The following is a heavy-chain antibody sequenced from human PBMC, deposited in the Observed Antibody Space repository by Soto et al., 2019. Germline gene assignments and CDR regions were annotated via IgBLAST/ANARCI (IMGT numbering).Heavy chain of an antibody. CDR3: ATSENYRSSCYFDL. V-gene: IGHV1-69*14. D-gene: IGHD4-4*01. CDR2: IIPLFNTV. Sequence: QVQLVQSGAEMKKPGSSVKVSCRAAGGTLDGFGVSWIRQAPGGRLEWMGGIIPLFNTVDYAQKFQARVSISADMSTATVYMELNNLRSEDTAVFYCATSENYRSSCYFDLWGRGTLVTVSS. J-gene: IGHJ2*01. CDR1: GGTLDGFG.